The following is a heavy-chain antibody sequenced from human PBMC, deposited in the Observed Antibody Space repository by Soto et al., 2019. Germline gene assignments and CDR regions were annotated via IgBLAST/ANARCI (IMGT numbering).Heavy chain of an antibody. CDR3: ARRYCSGGSCYGGIGYFDY. V-gene: IGHV1-69*02. CDR2: IIPILGIA. Sequence: QVQLVQSGAEVKKPGSSVMVSCKASGGTFSSYTISWVRQAPGQGLEWMGRIIPILGIANYAQKFQGRVTITADKSTSTAYMELSSLRSEDTAVYYCARRYCSGGSCYGGIGYFDYWGQGTLVTVSS. J-gene: IGHJ4*02. CDR1: GGTFSSYT. D-gene: IGHD2-15*01.